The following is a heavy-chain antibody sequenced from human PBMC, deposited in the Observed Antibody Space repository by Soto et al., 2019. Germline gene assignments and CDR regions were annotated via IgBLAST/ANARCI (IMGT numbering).Heavy chain of an antibody. Sequence: PGGSLRLSCAASGFTFSSYWMSWVRQAPGKGLEWVANIKQDGSEKYYVDSVKGRFTISRDNSKNTLYLQMNSLRAEDTAVYYCARDRAPEAAAGITYYYYYMDVWGKGSTVTVSS. CDR1: GFTFSSYW. V-gene: IGHV3-7*01. D-gene: IGHD6-13*01. J-gene: IGHJ6*03. CDR2: IKQDGSEK. CDR3: ARDRAPEAAAGITYYYYYMDV.